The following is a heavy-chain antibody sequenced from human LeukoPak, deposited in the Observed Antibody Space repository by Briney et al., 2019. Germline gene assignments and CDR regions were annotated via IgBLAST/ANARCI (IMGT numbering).Heavy chain of an antibody. V-gene: IGHV4-59*01. J-gene: IGHJ4*02. Sequence: SETLSLTCTVSGGSITSYYWSWIRQPPGKGLEWIGYIYYTGSTSYNPSLKSRVTISVQTSKNQFSLKLSSVTAADTAVYYCARGLNRNDYGDYGYWGQGTLVTVSS. CDR2: IYYTGST. CDR3: ARGLNRNDYGDYGY. CDR1: GGSITSYY. D-gene: IGHD4-17*01.